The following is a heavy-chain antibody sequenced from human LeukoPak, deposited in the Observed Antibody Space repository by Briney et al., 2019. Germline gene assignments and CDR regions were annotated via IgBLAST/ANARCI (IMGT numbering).Heavy chain of an antibody. D-gene: IGHD1-26*01. V-gene: IGHV3-7*01. Sequence: GGSLRLSCAASGFAFSDYWMSWVRQAPGKGLEWVANIKQDGSEKYYVDSVKGRFTISRDNAKNSLYLQMNSLRAEDTAVYYCTRGGGSPWHWGQGTLVTVSS. CDR1: GFAFSDYW. CDR3: TRGGGSPWH. CDR2: IKQDGSEK. J-gene: IGHJ4*02.